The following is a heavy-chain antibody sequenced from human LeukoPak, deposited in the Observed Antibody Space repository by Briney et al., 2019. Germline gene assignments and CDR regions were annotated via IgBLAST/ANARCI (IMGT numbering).Heavy chain of an antibody. D-gene: IGHD6-19*01. CDR2: ISSDGSNK. CDR3: ARDRYSSGWYGDFDC. J-gene: IGHJ4*02. Sequence: GGSLRLSCAASGFTFNSHAMHWVRQAPRKGLEWVAVISSDGSNKYYADSVKGRFTISRDNSKNTLYLQMSSLGAEDTAVYYCARDRYSSGWYGDFDCWGQGTLVTVSS. CDR1: GFTFNSHA. V-gene: IGHV3-30*15.